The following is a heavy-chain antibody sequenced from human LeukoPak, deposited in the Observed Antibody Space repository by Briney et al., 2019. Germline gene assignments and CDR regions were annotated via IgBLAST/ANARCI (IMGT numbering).Heavy chain of an antibody. Sequence: SETLSLTCAVYGGSFSGYYWSWIRQPPGKGLQWIGSIHHSGSTYYNPSLKSRVTISVDTSKNQFSLKLSSVTAAGTAVYYCARTSSSGLVGGYYFDYWGQGTLVTVSS. V-gene: IGHV4-34*01. D-gene: IGHD6-19*01. J-gene: IGHJ4*02. CDR1: GGSFSGYY. CDR3: ARTSSSGLVGGYYFDY. CDR2: IHHSGST.